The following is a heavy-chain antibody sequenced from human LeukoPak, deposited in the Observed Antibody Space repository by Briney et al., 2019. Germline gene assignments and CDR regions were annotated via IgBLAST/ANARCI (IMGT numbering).Heavy chain of an antibody. D-gene: IGHD6-13*01. CDR3: AIAAAGNWFDP. V-gene: IGHV1-46*01. CDR1: GYTFTSYY. Sequence: ASVTVSCKASGYTFTSYYMHWVRQPPGQGLEWMGIINPSGGSTSYAQKFQGRVTMTRDTSTSTVYMEPSSLRSEDTAVYYCAIAAAGNWFDPWGQGTLVTVSS. J-gene: IGHJ5*02. CDR2: INPSGGST.